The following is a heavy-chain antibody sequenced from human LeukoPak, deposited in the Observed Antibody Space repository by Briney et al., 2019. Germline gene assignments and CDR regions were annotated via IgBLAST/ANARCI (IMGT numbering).Heavy chain of an antibody. J-gene: IGHJ4*02. CDR1: GYTFTGYY. D-gene: IGHD3-22*01. CDR3: ASYYYDSSGYYHTIVDY. V-gene: IGHV1-2*02. Sequence: ASVKVSCKASGYTFTGYYMNWVRQAPGQGLEWMGWINPKSGDTKYSQKFQGRVTMTRDTSTTTVYMELSSLRSEDTAVYYCASYYYDSSGYYHTIVDYWGQGTLVTVSS. CDR2: INPKSGDT.